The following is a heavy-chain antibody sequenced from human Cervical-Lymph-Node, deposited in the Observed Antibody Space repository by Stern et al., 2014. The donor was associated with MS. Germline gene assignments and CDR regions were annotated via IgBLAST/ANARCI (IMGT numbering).Heavy chain of an antibody. CDR2: IYYSGST. J-gene: IGHJ5*02. CDR1: GGSISSSSYY. Sequence: QLQLQESGPGLVKPSETLSLTCTVSGGSISSSSYYWGWIRQPPGKGLEWIGSIYYSGSTYYNPSLKSRVTISVDTSKNQFSLKLSSVTAADTAVYYCAISLSIAVAAFDPWGQGTLVTVSS. D-gene: IGHD6-19*01. V-gene: IGHV4-39*01. CDR3: AISLSIAVAAFDP.